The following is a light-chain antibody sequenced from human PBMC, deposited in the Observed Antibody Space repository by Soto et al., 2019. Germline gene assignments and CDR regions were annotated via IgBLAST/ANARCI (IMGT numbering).Light chain of an antibody. V-gene: IGLV2-14*01. CDR1: SSDVGNYKY. J-gene: IGLJ3*02. CDR2: EVT. CDR3: SSHAGNNMGV. Sequence: QSALTQPASVSGSPGQSITISCTGTSSDVGNYKYVSWYQQHPGKAPKLMISEVTNRPSGVSDRFSGSKSGNTASLTISGLQAEDEAEYFCSSHAGNNMGVFGGGTKLTVL.